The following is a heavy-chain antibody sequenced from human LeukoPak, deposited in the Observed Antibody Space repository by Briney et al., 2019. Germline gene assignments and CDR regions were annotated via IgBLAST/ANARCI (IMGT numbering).Heavy chain of an antibody. CDR3: ARAGGSLTLDY. D-gene: IGHD2-15*01. CDR2: INHSGST. CDR1: GGSFSGYY. V-gene: IGHV4-34*01. J-gene: IGHJ4*02. Sequence: SETLSLTCAVYGGSFSGYYWSWIRQPPGKGLEWIGEINHSGSTYYNPSLKSRVTISVDRSKNQFSLKLSSVTAADTAVYYCARAGGSLTLDYWGQGTLVTVSS.